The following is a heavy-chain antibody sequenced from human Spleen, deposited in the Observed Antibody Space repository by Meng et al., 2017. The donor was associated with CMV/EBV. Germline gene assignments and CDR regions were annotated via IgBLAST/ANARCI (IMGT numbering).Heavy chain of an antibody. CDR1: GFNFSSYW. J-gene: IGHJ4*02. Sequence: GESLKISCAASGFNFSSYWIHWVRQAPGKGLVWVSRINSDGSSTSYADSVKGRFTISRDNAKNTLYLQMNSLRAEDTAVYYCAKDASTWYALYYFDSWGQGTPVTVSS. CDR2: INSDGSST. D-gene: IGHD6-13*01. V-gene: IGHV3-74*01. CDR3: AKDASTWYALYYFDS.